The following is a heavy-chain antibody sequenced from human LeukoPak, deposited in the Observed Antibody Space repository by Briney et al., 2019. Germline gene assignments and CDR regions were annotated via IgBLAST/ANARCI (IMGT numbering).Heavy chain of an antibody. V-gene: IGHV4-34*01. CDR2: INHIGST. CDR1: GGSFSGHY. Sequence: SETLSLTCAVYGGSFSGHYWSWIRQPPGKGLEWIGEINHIGSTDYNPSLKSRVTIAVDTSKNQFSLKLSSVAAADTAVYYCAKTPTALIRGGYYFDNWGRGTLVTVSS. J-gene: IGHJ4*02. CDR3: AKTPTALIRGGYYFDN. D-gene: IGHD3-16*01.